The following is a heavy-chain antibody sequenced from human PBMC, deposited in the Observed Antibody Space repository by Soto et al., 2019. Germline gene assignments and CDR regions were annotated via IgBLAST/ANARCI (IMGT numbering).Heavy chain of an antibody. CDR2: IIPVFGTP. D-gene: IGHD6-13*01. CDR3: ARGGALSTSWYWGDGLDS. V-gene: IGHV1-69*06. Sequence: SVKVSCKASGYSFSSHAITWVRQAPGQGLEWMGGIIPVFGTPSYAQKFQGSVTISADKSTNTSSLELRSLRSEDTAVYYCARGGALSTSWYWGDGLDSWGQGTQVTVSS. J-gene: IGHJ4*02. CDR1: GYSFSSHA.